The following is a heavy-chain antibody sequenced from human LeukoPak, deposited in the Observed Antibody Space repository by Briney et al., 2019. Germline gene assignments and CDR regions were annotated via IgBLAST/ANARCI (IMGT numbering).Heavy chain of an antibody. D-gene: IGHD6-13*01. J-gene: IGHJ4*02. Sequence: SETLSLTCTVSGGSISSGSYYWSWIRQPAGKGLEWIGRIYTSGNTNYNPSLKSRVTISVDTSKNQFSLKLSSVTAADTAVYYCARDSSSSWYLAYWGQGTLVTVSS. CDR3: ARDSSSSWYLAY. CDR2: IYTSGNT. V-gene: IGHV4-61*02. CDR1: GGSISSGSYY.